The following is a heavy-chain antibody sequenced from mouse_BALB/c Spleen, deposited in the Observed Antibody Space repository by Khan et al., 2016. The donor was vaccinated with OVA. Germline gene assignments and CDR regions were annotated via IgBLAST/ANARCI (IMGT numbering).Heavy chain of an antibody. Sequence: QIQLVQSGPELKKPGETVKISCKASGYTFTNYGMNWVKQAPGKGLKWMGWINTYTGEPTSADYFKGRFSFSLETSACSAYLQINNLKNEDTATYFGARKNYRYERYFDVWGAGTTVTVSS. CDR2: INTYTGEP. CDR1: GYTFTNYG. CDR3: ARKNYRYERYFDV. D-gene: IGHD2-14*01. J-gene: IGHJ1*01. V-gene: IGHV9-3-1*01.